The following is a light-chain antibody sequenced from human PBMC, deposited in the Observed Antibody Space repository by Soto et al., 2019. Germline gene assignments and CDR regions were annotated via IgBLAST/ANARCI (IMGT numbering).Light chain of an antibody. V-gene: IGLV2-8*01. Sequence: SALTQPPSPSGAPGQSVTISCPGNSSDVGGYNYVSWYQQHPGKAPKLMIYEVSKRPSGVPDRFSGSKSGNTASLTVSGLQAEDEADYYCSSYAGSNNFVFGTG. CDR3: SSYAGSNNFV. CDR1: SSDVGGYNY. CDR2: EVS. J-gene: IGLJ1*01.